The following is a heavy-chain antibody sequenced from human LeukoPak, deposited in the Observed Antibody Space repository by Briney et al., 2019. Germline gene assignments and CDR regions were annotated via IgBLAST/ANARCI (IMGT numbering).Heavy chain of an antibody. J-gene: IGHJ4*02. CDR2: IIPILGIA. Sequence: SVKVSCKASGCTFSSYAISWVRQAPGQGLEWMGRIIPILGIANYAQKFQGRVTITADKSTSTAYMELSSLRSEDTAVYYCATYSSSWYKGDYFDYGAQGTLVTVS. CDR1: GCTFSSYA. D-gene: IGHD6-13*01. CDR3: ATYSSSWYKGDYFDY. V-gene: IGHV1-69*04.